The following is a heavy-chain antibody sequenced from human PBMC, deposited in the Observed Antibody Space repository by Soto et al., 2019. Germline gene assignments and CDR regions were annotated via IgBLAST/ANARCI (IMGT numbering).Heavy chain of an antibody. V-gene: IGHV5-10-1*01. J-gene: IGHJ5*02. D-gene: IGHD4-17*01. CDR2: IEPSDSYT. Sequence: GSPGLSGKASEYSCTGYLICCVRQMPGKGLEWMGRIEPSDSYTNYSPSFQGHVTISADKCISTAYLQWSSLKASDTAMYYCARHPYGDYFPNWFDPWGQGTLVTVSS. CDR3: ARHPYGDYFPNWFDP. CDR1: EYSCTGYL.